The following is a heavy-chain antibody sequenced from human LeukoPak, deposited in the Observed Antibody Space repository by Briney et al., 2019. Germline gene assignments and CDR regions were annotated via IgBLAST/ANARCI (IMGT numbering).Heavy chain of an antibody. V-gene: IGHV3-23*01. CDR3: AKGDGTYFFDY. CDR2: ISGSGGTT. CDR1: GFTFSTYT. J-gene: IGHJ4*02. Sequence: GGPLRLSRAASGFTFSTYTMSWVRQAPGKGLEWVSVISGSGGTTYYADSVKGRFTISRDNSKNTLYLQMNSLRAEDTAAYYCAKGDGTYFFDYWGQGTLVTVSS. D-gene: IGHD1-26*01.